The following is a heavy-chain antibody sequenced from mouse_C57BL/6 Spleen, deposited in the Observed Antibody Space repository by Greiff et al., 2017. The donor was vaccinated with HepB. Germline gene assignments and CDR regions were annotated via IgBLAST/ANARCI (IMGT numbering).Heavy chain of an antibody. Sequence: VQLQQSGAELVRPGTSVKMSCKASGYTFTNYWIGWAKQRPGHGLEWIGDIYPGGGYTNYNEKFKGKATLTADKSSSTAYMQFSSLTSEDSAIYYCARRGGGYAMDYWGQGTSVTVSS. CDR3: ARRGGGYAMDY. V-gene: IGHV1-63*01. CDR1: GYTFTNYW. CDR2: IYPGGGYT. J-gene: IGHJ4*01.